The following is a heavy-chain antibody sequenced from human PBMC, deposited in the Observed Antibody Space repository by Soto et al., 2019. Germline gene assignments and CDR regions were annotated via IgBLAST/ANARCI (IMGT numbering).Heavy chain of an antibody. CDR1: GFTFSTYS. CDR3: AREYTAWPLAYGLDV. J-gene: IGHJ6*02. Sequence: GWSLRLSCVGSGFTFSTYSINLVRQAPGKGLEWVSSISSRSDIYYADSVKGRFTISRDNAKNSVSLQMNSLRAEDTAVYYCAREYTAWPLAYGLDVWCQGNTVTVS. D-gene: IGHD2-2*02. V-gene: IGHV3-21*01. CDR2: ISSRSDI.